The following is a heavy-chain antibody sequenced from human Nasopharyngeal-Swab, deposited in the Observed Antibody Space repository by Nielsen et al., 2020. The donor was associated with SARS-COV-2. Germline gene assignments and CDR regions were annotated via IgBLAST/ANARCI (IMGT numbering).Heavy chain of an antibody. D-gene: IGHD3-10*01. CDR3: ASTSQGPYGSGSYPMG. CDR2: IIPIFGTA. CDR1: GGTFSSYA. V-gene: IGHV1-69*13. J-gene: IGHJ4*02. Sequence: SVKVSCKASGGTFSSYAISWVRQAPGQGLEWMGGIIPIFGTANYAQKFQGRVTITADESTSTAYMELSSLRSEDTAVYYCASTSQGPYGSGSYPMGGGQGTLVTVSS.